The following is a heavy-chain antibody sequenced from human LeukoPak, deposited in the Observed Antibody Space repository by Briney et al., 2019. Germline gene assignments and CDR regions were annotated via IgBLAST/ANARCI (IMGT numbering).Heavy chain of an antibody. J-gene: IGHJ4*02. CDR3: ARDMTGKRRYFYY. V-gene: IGHV1-46*01. CDR1: GYTFTTYY. Sequence: ASVKVSCKASGYTFTTYYMHWVRQAPGQGLEWMGLINPNDAGTGYAQKFQGRVTMTRDTYTSTINVELRSRKSEDTAVYYCARDMTGKRRYFYYWGQGTLVIVSS. CDR2: INPNDAGT. D-gene: IGHD1-20*01.